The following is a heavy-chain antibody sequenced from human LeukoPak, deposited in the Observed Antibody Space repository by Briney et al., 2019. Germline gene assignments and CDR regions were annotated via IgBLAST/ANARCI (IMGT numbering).Heavy chain of an antibody. CDR1: GFTFDDYA. Sequence: GRSLRLSCAASGFTFDDYAMHWVRQAPGKGLEWVSGISWNSGSIGYADSVKGRFTISRDNAKNSLYLQMNSLRAEDTALYYCAKGVFEYDFWSGPGGALIPLFDYWGQGTLVTVSS. CDR2: ISWNSGSI. V-gene: IGHV3-9*01. D-gene: IGHD3-3*01. J-gene: IGHJ4*02. CDR3: AKGVFEYDFWSGPGGALIPLFDY.